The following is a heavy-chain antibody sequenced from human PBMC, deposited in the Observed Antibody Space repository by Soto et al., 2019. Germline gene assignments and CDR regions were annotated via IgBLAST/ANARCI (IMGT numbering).Heavy chain of an antibody. CDR2: INPNSGGT. J-gene: IGHJ3*02. V-gene: IGHV1-2*04. CDR1: GYTFTGYY. D-gene: IGHD3-10*01. CDR3: ARDLHGSGSDAFDI. Sequence: ASVKVSCKASGYTFTGYYMHWVRRAPGQGLEWMGWINPNSGGTNYAQKFQGWVTMTRDTSISTAYMELSRLRSDDTAVYYCARDLHGSGSDAFDIWGQGTIVTVSS.